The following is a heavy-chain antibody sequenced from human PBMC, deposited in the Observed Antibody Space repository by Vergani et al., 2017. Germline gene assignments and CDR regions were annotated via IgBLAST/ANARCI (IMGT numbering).Heavy chain of an antibody. CDR1: GFTFSNYW. D-gene: IGHD4-23*01. V-gene: IGHV3-7*01. Sequence: EVQLMESGGGLVQPGGSLRLSCAASGFTFSNYWMSWVRQAPGKGLEWVANIKEDGSETFYVDSVMGRFTISRENAKNSLYLQMNSLRAGDTAIYYCARAVSTTVGDPPGYWGQGTLVTVSS. J-gene: IGHJ4*02. CDR3: ARAVSTTVGDPPGY. CDR2: IKEDGSET.